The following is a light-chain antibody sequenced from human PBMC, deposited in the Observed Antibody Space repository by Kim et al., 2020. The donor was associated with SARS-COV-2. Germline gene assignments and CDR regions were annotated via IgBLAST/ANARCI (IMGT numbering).Light chain of an antibody. CDR1: QSVSSSY. CDR2: GAS. J-gene: IGKJ1*01. V-gene: IGKV3-20*01. Sequence: IVLTQSPCTLSLSPGERATLSCRASQSVSSSYLAWYKQKPGQAPRLLIYGASSRATGIPDRFSGSGSGTDFTLTISRLEPEDFAVYYCQKYGSSPWAFGQGTKVDIK. CDR3: QKYGSSPWA.